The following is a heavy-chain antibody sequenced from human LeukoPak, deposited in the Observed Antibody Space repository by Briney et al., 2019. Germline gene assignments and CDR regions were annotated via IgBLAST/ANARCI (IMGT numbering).Heavy chain of an antibody. CDR3: ARYNGYGMDV. J-gene: IGHJ6*02. CDR2: TYYRSKWSD. V-gene: IGHV6-1*01. CDR1: GDSVSSISAA. Sequence: SQTLSLTCAISGDSVSSISAAWNWIRQSPSRGLEWLGRTYYRSKWSDDSAVSVKSRLTINPDTSMSQFSLQLKSVTPEDTAVYYCARYNGYGMDVWGQGTTVTVSS. D-gene: IGHD2-8*01.